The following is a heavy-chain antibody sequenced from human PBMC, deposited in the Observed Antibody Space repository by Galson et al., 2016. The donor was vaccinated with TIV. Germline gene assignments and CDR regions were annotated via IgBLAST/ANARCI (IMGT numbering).Heavy chain of an antibody. CDR2: INHSGST. Sequence: SETLSLTCTVYGGSFSGYYWSWIRQPPGKGLEWIGEINHSGSTNYNVSLQSRVTISVDTSKNQFSLKLTSVTAADTAVYYCARDLNYDFWSGYYVHDSYYGMDVWGQGTTVTVSS. J-gene: IGHJ6*02. CDR3: ARDLNYDFWSGYYVHDSYYGMDV. D-gene: IGHD3-3*01. V-gene: IGHV4-34*01. CDR1: GGSFSGYY.